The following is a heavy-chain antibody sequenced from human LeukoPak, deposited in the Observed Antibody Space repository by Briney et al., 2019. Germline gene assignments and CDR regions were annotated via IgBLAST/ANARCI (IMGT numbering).Heavy chain of an antibody. Sequence: GGSLRLSCVASGFSFSTHGMHWVRQAPGKGLDWVAIIWYDGSHINYADSVKGRFTISRDNSKNTLYLQMNSPRAEDTALYYCATENGHYTLHYWAQATLVTVSS. J-gene: IGHJ4*02. CDR2: IWYDGSHI. CDR3: ATENGHYTLHY. D-gene: IGHD4-17*01. CDR1: GFSFSTHG. V-gene: IGHV3-33*01.